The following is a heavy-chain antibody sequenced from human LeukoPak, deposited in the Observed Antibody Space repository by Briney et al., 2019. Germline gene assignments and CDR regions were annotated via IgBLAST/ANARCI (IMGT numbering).Heavy chain of an antibody. V-gene: IGHV4-59*08. CDR1: GGSISSHY. Sequence: PSETLSLTCTVSGGSISSHYWTWFRHPPGKGLEWIAYIYYTGTSNYNPSLKNRVTISVDTSKNQISLRLSSVTAADTAVYYCARQGIDAFDIWGQGTLVTVSS. J-gene: IGHJ3*02. CDR3: ARQGIDAFDI. CDR2: IYYTGTS.